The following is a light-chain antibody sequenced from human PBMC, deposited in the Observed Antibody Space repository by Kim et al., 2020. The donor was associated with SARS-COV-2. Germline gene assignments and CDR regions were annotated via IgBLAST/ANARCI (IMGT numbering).Light chain of an antibody. CDR1: NIGSKS. V-gene: IGLV3-21*04. CDR3: QVWDSSSDRWV. J-gene: IGLJ3*02. Sequence: SYELTQPPSVSVAPGKTARITCGGNNIGSKSVHWYQQKPGQAPVLVIYYDSDRPSGIPERFSCSNSGNTATLTISRVEAGDEADYYCQVWDSSSDRWVFG. CDR2: YDS.